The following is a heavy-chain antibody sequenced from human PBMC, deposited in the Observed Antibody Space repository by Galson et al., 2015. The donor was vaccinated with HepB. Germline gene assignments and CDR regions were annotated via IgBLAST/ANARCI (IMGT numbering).Heavy chain of an antibody. D-gene: IGHD4-17*01. CDR2: TYFRAKWHT. J-gene: IGHJ4*02. V-gene: IGHV6-1*01. CDR1: GDSVTSNSAV. Sequence: CAISGDSVTSNSAVWNWIRQSPSRGPEWLGRTYFRAKWHTDYEISVKSRININADISQNQFSLQLSSVTSDDTAVYYCAYGSDVWGQGALVTVSS. CDR3: AYGSDV.